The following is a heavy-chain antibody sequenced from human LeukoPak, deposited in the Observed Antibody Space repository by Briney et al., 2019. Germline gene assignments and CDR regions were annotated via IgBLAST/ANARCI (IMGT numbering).Heavy chain of an antibody. CDR1: GGSISSSSYY. J-gene: IGHJ4*02. D-gene: IGHD6-19*01. CDR2: IYYSGST. CDR3: ARQRAVAVAGIDY. V-gene: IGHV4-39*01. Sequence: SETLSLTCTVSGGSISSSSYYWGWIRQPPGKGLKWIGSIYYSGSTYYNPSLKSRVTISVDTSKNQFSLKLSSVTAADTAVYYCARQRAVAVAGIDYWGQGTLVTVSS.